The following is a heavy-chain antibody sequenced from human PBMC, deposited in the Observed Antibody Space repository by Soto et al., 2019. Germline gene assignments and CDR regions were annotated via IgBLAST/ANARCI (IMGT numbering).Heavy chain of an antibody. J-gene: IGHJ4*02. D-gene: IGHD5-12*01. CDR1: GFTFSDHY. CDR3: ARASPLRTLDY. CDR2: TRNKANSYTT. Sequence: PGGSLRLSCAASGFTFSDHYMDWVRQAPGKGLEWVGRTRNKANSYTTEYAASVKGRFTISRDDSKNSLYLQMNSLKTEDTAVYYCARASPLRTLDYWGQGTLVTVSS. V-gene: IGHV3-72*01.